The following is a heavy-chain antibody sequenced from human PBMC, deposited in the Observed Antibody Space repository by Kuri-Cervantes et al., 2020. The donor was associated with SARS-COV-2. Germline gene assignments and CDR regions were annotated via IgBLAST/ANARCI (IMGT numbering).Heavy chain of an antibody. CDR3: ARETYYYDSSGYYTYYYYGMDV. J-gene: IGHJ6*02. Sequence: SETLSLTCTVSGGSIHSSPYYWGWIRQPPGQGLEWIGSIYYSANTYFNPSLKSRVTMSVDTSKNQFSLKLSSVTAADTAVYYCARETYYYDSSGYYTYYYYGMDVWGQGTTVTVSS. CDR2: IYYSANT. CDR1: GGSIHSSPYY. D-gene: IGHD3-22*01. V-gene: IGHV4-39*07.